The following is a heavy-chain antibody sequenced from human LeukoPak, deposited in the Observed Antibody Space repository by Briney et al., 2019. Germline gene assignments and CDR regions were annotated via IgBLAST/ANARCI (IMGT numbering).Heavy chain of an antibody. CDR2: ISSSSSTI. D-gene: IGHD1-26*01. CDR1: GFTFSSYS. Sequence: PGGSLRLSCAASGFTFSSYSMNWVRQAPGKGLEWVSYISSSSSTIYYADSVKGRLTISRDNAQNSVYLQMNSLRDEDTAVYYCARVGELDYWGQGTLVTVSS. V-gene: IGHV3-48*02. CDR3: ARVGELDY. J-gene: IGHJ4*02.